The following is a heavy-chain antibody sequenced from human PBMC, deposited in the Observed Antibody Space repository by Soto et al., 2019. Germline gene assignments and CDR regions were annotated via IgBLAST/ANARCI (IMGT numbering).Heavy chain of an antibody. Sequence: QLQLQESGPGLVKPSETLSLTCTVSGGSISSSSYYWGWVRQPPGKGLEWFGSIYYSGSTYYNPSLKGRVTISVDTSKNQFSLKLSSVTAADTAVYYCARLAVTTHWGQGTLVTVSS. CDR1: GGSISSSSYY. CDR2: IYYSGST. J-gene: IGHJ4*02. V-gene: IGHV4-39*01. CDR3: ARLAVTTH. D-gene: IGHD4-17*01.